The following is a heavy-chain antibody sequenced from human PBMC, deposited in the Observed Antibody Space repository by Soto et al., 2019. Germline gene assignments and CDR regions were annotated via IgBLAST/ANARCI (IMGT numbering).Heavy chain of an antibody. CDR1: GGSFSGYY. CDR3: ARGRPRRSITP. J-gene: IGHJ4*02. Sequence: SETLSLTCAVYGGSFSGYYWSWIRQPPGKGLEWIGEINHSGSTNYNPSLKSRVTISVDTSKNQFSLKLSSVTAADTAVYYCARGRPRRSITPWGQGTLVTAPQ. D-gene: IGHD3-10*01. V-gene: IGHV4-34*01. CDR2: INHSGST.